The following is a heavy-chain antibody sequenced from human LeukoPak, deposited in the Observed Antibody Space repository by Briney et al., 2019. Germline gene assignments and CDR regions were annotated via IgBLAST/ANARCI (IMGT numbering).Heavy chain of an antibody. CDR2: IIPIFGTA. CDR3: ARGLMAAEGDFDY. Sequence: SVKVSCKASGGTFSSYAISWVRQAPGQGLEWMGGIIPIFGTANYAQKFQGRVTITADESTSTAYMELSSLRSEDTAVYYCARGLMAAEGDFDYWGQGTLVTVSS. V-gene: IGHV1-69*13. CDR1: GGTFSSYA. J-gene: IGHJ4*02. D-gene: IGHD5-24*01.